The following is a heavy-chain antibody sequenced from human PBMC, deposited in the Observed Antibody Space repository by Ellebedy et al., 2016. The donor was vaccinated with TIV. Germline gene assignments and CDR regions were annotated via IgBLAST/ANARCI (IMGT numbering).Heavy chain of an antibody. CDR3: ARGDGPISDILTGYWAYYYDMDV. J-gene: IGHJ6*02. CDR2: IIPIFGTA. V-gene: IGHV1-69*13. Sequence: AALVKVSCKASGGTFNRFAVSWVRQAPGQGLEWMGGIIPIFGTAHNPQKFQGRLTITADESTSTAYMELSSLRSEDTAVYYCARGDGPISDILTGYWAYYYDMDVWGQGTTVTVSS. D-gene: IGHD3-9*01. CDR1: GGTFNRFA.